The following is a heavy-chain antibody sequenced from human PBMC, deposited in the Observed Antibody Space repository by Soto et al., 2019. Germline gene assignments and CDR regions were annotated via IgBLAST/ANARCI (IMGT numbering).Heavy chain of an antibody. CDR1: GDTLSTFA. CDR3: GRGPENAYNPIIH. D-gene: IGHD3-10*01. Sequence: QVRLVQSGADVKTPGASVKISCTASGDTLSTFAIHWVRQAPGQNLEWMGWINTGNGNTKYSQKSQGRFTITRGTPATIVYMELTSLRSEDTAIYYCGRGPENAYNPIIHWGQGSLVTVSS. V-gene: IGHV1-3*04. J-gene: IGHJ4*02. CDR2: INTGNGNT.